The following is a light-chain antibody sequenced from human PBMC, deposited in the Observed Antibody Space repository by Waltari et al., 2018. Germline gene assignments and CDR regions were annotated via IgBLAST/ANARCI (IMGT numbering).Light chain of an antibody. V-gene: IGKV1-39*01. CDR2: GAS. CDR1: QNIDTF. J-gene: IGKJ2*01. Sequence: DIQLTQSPSYLSASLGDRVTIPCRASQNIDTFLNWYQQRPGKAPKVLIYGASSLQTGVPSRFSGSGSGTQFTLTIRSLQPDDFATYYCQQSHTMLYTFGQGTKLEIK. CDR3: QQSHTMLYT.